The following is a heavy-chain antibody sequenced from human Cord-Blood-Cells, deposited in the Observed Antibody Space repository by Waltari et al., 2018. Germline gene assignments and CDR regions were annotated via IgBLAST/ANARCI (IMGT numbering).Heavy chain of an antibody. CDR2: IDWDDDK. CDR3: ARSLYDSSGYYFDY. D-gene: IGHD3-22*01. V-gene: IGHV2-70*15. CDR1: GFSLSTSGMC. Sequence: QVTLRESGPALVKPTQTLTLTCTFSGFSLSTSGMCVSWIRQPPGKALEWLARIDWDDDKYYSTSLKTRLTISKDTSKNQVVLTMTNMDPVDTAMYYCARSLYDSSGYYFDYWGQGTLVTVSS. J-gene: IGHJ4*02.